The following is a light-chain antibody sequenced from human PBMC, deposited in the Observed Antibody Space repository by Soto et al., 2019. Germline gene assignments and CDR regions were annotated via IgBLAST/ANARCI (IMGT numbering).Light chain of an antibody. CDR2: DVS. CDR3: SSSTSISTHVV. Sequence: QLVLTQAASVSGSPGQSIIISCTGTSSDDGGYNYVSWYQQHPGKAPKLMIYDVSNRPSGVSNRFSGSKSGNTASLTISGLHAEDEADYYCSSSTSISTHVVFGAGTKLTVL. CDR1: SSDDGGYNY. V-gene: IGLV2-14*01. J-gene: IGLJ2*01.